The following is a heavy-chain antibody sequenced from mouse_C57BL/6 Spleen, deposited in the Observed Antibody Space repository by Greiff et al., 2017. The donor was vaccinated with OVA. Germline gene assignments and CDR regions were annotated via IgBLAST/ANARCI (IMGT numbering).Heavy chain of an antibody. CDR1: GYAFTNYL. CDR3: AREAEVFDY. D-gene: IGHD6-1*01. J-gene: IGHJ2*01. Sequence: VQLQESGAELVRPGTSVKVSCKASGYAFTNYLIEWVKQRPGQGLEWIGVINPGSGGTNYNEKFKGKATLTADKSSSTAYMQLSSLTSEDSAVYFCAREAEVFDYWGQGTTLTVSS. CDR2: INPGSGGT. V-gene: IGHV1-54*01.